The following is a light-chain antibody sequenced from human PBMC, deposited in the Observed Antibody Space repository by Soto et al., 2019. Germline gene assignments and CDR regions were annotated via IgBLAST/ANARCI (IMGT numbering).Light chain of an antibody. CDR3: QQRSNRPPYT. CDR2: DAS. Sequence: EIVLTQSPATLSLSPGERATLSCRASQSVSSYLAWYQQKPGQAPRLLIYDASNRATGIPARFSGSGSGTDFPLTISSLELEDFAVYYCQQRSNRPPYTFGQGTKLEIK. CDR1: QSVSSY. V-gene: IGKV3-11*01. J-gene: IGKJ2*01.